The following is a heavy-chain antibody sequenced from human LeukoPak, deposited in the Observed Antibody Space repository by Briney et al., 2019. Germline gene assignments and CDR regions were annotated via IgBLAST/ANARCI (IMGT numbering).Heavy chain of an antibody. CDR3: ARDTTVDGGFDY. CDR1: GGSISSSSYY. J-gene: IGHJ4*02. CDR2: IYTSGST. D-gene: IGHD4-23*01. V-gene: IGHV4-61*02. Sequence: PSETLSLTCTVSGGSISSSSYYWSWIRQPAGKGLEWIGRIYTSGSTNYNPSLKSRVTISVDTSKNQFSLKLSSVTAADTAVYYCARDTTVDGGFDYWGQGTLVTVSS.